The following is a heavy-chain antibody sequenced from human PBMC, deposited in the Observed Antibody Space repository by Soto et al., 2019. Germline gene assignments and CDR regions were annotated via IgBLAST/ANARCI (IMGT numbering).Heavy chain of an antibody. CDR3: ARTYHYDSLGKTYFYSGMDV. CDR1: GGTFDNYA. D-gene: IGHD3-22*01. V-gene: IGHV1-69*12. CDR2: IIPMLDSA. J-gene: IGHJ6*02. Sequence: QVQLVQSGAEVKQPGSSVKVSCKASGGTFDNYAITWVRQAPGQGLEWMAGIIPMLDSANYAEKFQDRVMITADESTSTVYMEVSSLRSEDTAVYYCARTYHYDSLGKTYFYSGMDVWGQGTTVTVSS.